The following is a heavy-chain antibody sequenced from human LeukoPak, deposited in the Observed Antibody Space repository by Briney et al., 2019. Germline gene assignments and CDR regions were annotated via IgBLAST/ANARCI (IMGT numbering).Heavy chain of an antibody. CDR2: IRDSGGTT. V-gene: IGHV3-23*01. Sequence: PGGSLRLSCAASGFTFSSYAMSWVRQAPGKGLEWVSGIRDSGGTTDYADSVKGRFIISRDNSNNTLYLQMNSLRGEDTAVYYCANLVRGGGGAFDIWGQGTMVTVSS. CDR3: ANLVRGGGGAFDI. CDR1: GFTFSSYA. J-gene: IGHJ3*02. D-gene: IGHD3-16*01.